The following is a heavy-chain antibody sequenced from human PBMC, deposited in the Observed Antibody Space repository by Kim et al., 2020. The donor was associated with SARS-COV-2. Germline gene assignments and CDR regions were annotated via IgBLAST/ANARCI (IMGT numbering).Heavy chain of an antibody. CDR1: GYTFTSYD. CDR3: ASGMIVDRSVYYYYGMDV. D-gene: IGHD3-22*01. CDR2: MNPNSGNT. V-gene: IGHV1-8*01. J-gene: IGHJ6*02. Sequence: ASVKVSCKASGYTFTSYDINWVRQATGQGLEWMGWMNPNSGNTGYAQKFQGRVTMTRNTSISTAYMELSSLRSEDTAVYYCASGMIVDRSVYYYYGMDVWGQGTTVTVSS.